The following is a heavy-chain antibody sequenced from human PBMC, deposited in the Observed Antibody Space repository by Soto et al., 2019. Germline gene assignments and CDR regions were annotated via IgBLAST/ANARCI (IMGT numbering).Heavy chain of an antibody. Sequence: VQLVESGGGLVKPGGSLRLSCVASGLTFSSYSMNWVRQAPGKGLEWVSSISSSSSYIYYADSVKGRFTISRDNANNSLYLQMNRMRAEDTAVYYCGRSIWFGEVDAFDIWGQGTMVTVSS. CDR1: GLTFSSYS. CDR2: ISSSSSYI. J-gene: IGHJ3*02. D-gene: IGHD3-10*01. CDR3: GRSIWFGEVDAFDI. V-gene: IGHV3-21*01.